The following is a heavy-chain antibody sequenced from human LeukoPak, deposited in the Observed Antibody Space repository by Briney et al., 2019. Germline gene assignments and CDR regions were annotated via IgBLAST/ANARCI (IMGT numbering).Heavy chain of an antibody. D-gene: IGHD5-12*01. J-gene: IGHJ4*02. CDR3: ARWPRGYEADY. V-gene: IGHV1-3*01. CDR2: INAGTGDT. CDR1: GYTFTRYF. Sequence: ASVKVSCKASGYTFTRYFIHWVRQAVGQRLVGMGLINAGTGDTKYTQNFQGRVTITRDTSATTAYMELSSLRSEDTAVYYCARWPRGYEADYWGQGTLVTVSS.